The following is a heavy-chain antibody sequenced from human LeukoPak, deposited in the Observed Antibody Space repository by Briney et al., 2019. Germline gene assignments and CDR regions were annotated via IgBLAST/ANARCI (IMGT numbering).Heavy chain of an antibody. CDR1: GFTFSTHW. V-gene: IGHV3-74*01. CDR3: ARDRPMVRGVPFDY. J-gene: IGHJ4*02. D-gene: IGHD3-10*01. Sequence: PGGSLRLSCAASGFTFSTHWMHWVRQVPGRGPVWVSRADGGGSSTSYADSVKGRFSISRDNAKSTLYLQMNGLRAEDTAVYYCARDRPMVRGVPFDYWGQGTLVTVSS. CDR2: ADGGGSST.